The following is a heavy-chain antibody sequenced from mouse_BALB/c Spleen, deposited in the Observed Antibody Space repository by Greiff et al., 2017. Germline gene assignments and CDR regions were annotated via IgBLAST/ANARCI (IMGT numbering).Heavy chain of an antibody. Sequence: EVQLVESGAELVRPGALVKLSCKASGFNIKDYYMHWVKQRPEQGLEWIGWIDPENGNTIYDPKFQGKASITADTSSNTAYLQLSSLTSEDTAVYYCARRGYFDYWGQGTTLTVSS. CDR3: ARRGYFDY. CDR2: IDPENGNT. V-gene: IGHV14-1*02. J-gene: IGHJ2*01. CDR1: GFNIKDYY.